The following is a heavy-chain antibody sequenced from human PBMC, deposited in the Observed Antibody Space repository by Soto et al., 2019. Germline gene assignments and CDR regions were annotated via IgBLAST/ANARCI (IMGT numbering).Heavy chain of an antibody. CDR1: GFTFSSYS. CDR3: ARGVGPSWSYYNSYFDY. D-gene: IGHD3-10*01. CDR2: IGSSSSYI. Sequence: EVQLVESGGGLVKPGGSLRLSCAASGFTFSSYSMNWVRQAPGKGLEWVSSIGSSSSYIYYADSVKGRFTISRDNAKNSLYLQMNSLRAEDTAVYYCARGVGPSWSYYNSYFDYWGQGTLVTVSS. J-gene: IGHJ4*02. V-gene: IGHV3-21*01.